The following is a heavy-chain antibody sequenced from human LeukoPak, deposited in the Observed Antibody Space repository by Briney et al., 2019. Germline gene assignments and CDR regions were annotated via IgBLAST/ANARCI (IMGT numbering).Heavy chain of an antibody. V-gene: IGHV3-30*02. CDR1: GFTFSSYG. Sequence: TGGTLRLSCAASGFTFSSYGMHWVRQAPGKGLEWVAFIRYDGSNKYYADSVKGRFTISRDNSKNTLYLQMNSLRAEDTAVYYCAKDAPSYYYDSSGHFDYWGQGTLVTVSS. CDR2: IRYDGSNK. CDR3: AKDAPSYYYDSSGHFDY. D-gene: IGHD3-22*01. J-gene: IGHJ4*02.